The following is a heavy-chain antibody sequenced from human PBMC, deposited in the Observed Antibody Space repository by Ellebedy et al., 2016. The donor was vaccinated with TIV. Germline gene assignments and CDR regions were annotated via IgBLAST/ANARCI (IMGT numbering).Heavy chain of an antibody. J-gene: IGHJ6*02. CDR3: TTAVSYYGLDV. V-gene: IGHV3-15*01. D-gene: IGHD4-17*01. CDR2: IKSKLEGQNP. Sequence: PGGSLRLSCAASGFSVGSNYMTWVRHAPGKGLEWVGRIKSKLEGQNPDYAAAVKGRFTISRDDSKDTLYLQMNSLRTEDTAVYYCTTAVSYYGLDVWGQGTTVTVSS. CDR1: GFSVGSNY.